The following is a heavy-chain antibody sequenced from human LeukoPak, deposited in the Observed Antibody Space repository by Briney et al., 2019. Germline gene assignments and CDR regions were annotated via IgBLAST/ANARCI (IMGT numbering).Heavy chain of an antibody. CDR1: GGSISSYY. J-gene: IGHJ4*02. D-gene: IGHD1-26*01. V-gene: IGHV4-59*01. CDR2: VYYSGST. Sequence: PSETLSLTCSVSGGSISSYYWSWTRQPPGKGLEWIGYVYYSGSTIYNPSRRGRVTISIDTSKNQFSLKQNSVTAADTAVYYCAGGSAGVGSINYWGQGSLVTVSS. CDR3: AGGSAGVGSINY.